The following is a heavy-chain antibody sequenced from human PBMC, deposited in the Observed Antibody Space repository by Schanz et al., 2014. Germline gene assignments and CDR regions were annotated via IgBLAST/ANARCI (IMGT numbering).Heavy chain of an antibody. Sequence: EVQVVESGGGLVKPGGSLRLSCAASGFPFDTYIMKWVRQAPGKGLEWVSSISSNSDYIYYSESVKGRFTISRDNSKNTLYLQMNSLRTEDTAVYFCAKSYDTSGYSGFDYWGQGTMVTVSS. J-gene: IGHJ4*02. CDR2: ISSNSDYI. D-gene: IGHD3-22*01. CDR1: GFPFDTYI. V-gene: IGHV3-21*01. CDR3: AKSYDTSGYSGFDY.